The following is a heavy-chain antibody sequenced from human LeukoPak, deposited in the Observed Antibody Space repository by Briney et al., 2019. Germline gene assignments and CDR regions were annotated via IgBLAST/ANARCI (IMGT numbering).Heavy chain of an antibody. CDR3: AKEGQYCSSTSCYTPDAFDI. CDR1: GFTFTNYW. V-gene: IGHV3-7*01. Sequence: GGSLRLSCAASGFTFTNYWMNWVRQAPGKGLEWVANIKQDGSEKYYVDSVKGRFTISRDNSKNTLYLQMNSLRAEDTAVYYCAKEGQYCSSTSCYTPDAFDIWGQGTMVTVSS. CDR2: IKQDGSEK. J-gene: IGHJ3*02. D-gene: IGHD2-2*02.